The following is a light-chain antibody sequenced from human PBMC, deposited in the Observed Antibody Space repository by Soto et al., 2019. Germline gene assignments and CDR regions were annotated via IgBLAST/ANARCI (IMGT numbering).Light chain of an antibody. V-gene: IGLV2-14*01. CDR1: SSDVGGYNY. CDR3: SPHKTRSTLV. J-gene: IGLJ2*01. CDR2: DVS. Sequence: QSALTQPASVSGSPGQSITISCTGTSSDVGGYNYVSWYQQHPGTAPKLIIYDVSNRPSGVSNRFSGSKSGNTASLTISGLQAEDGADYFGSPHKTRSTLVFGGGTKLPVL.